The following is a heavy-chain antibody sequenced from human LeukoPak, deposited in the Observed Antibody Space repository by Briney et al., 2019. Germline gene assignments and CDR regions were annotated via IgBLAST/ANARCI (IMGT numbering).Heavy chain of an antibody. D-gene: IGHD6-13*01. Sequence: GGSLRLSCAASGFTFTNYEMNWVRQAPGKGLEWVSYISSSGTTIYYADSVEGRFTISRDNAKNSLYLQMNSLRAEDTAVYYCARDGSRYRSSWYPFDYWGQGTLGSVSS. CDR2: ISSSGTTI. V-gene: IGHV3-48*03. J-gene: IGHJ4*02. CDR3: ARDGSRYRSSWYPFDY. CDR1: GFTFTNYE.